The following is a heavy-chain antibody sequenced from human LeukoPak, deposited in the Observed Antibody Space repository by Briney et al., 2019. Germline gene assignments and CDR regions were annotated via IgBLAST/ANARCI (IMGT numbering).Heavy chain of an antibody. Sequence: GGSLRLSCAASGFTFNTYSMNWVRQAPGKGLEWVSYISSRSTTIYYTDSVKGRFTISRDNAKNSLYLQMNSLRDEDTAVYYCVRDLEGGNSYFGYWGQGALVTVSS. J-gene: IGHJ4*02. D-gene: IGHD4-23*01. CDR3: VRDLEGGNSYFGY. CDR1: GFTFNTYS. V-gene: IGHV3-48*02. CDR2: ISSRSTTI.